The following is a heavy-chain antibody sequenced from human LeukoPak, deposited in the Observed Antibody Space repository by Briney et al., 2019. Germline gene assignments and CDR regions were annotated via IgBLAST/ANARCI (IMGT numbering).Heavy chain of an antibody. D-gene: IGHD4-11*01. Sequence: SETLSLTCTVSGGSISGYYWSWIRQPPGKGLEWIGYIYSSGSTNYNPSLKSRVTISIDTSKNQFSLKLTSVTAADTAVYYCARGGTTVTHFDYRGQGTLVTVSS. V-gene: IGHV4-59*01. CDR3: ARGGTTVTHFDY. CDR2: IYSSGST. CDR1: GGSISGYY. J-gene: IGHJ4*02.